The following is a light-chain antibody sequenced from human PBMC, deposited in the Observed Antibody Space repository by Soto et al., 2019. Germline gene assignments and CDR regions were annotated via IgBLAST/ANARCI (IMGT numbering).Light chain of an antibody. CDR3: CSYAGSNAIPVV. Sequence: QSAMTQPASVAGSPGQSITISCTGTSSDVGSYNLVSLYQQHPGKAPKLMIYEGSKRPSGVSNRFSGYKSGNTASLTISGLQADEEADYYCCSYAGSNAIPVVFGGGTKLTVL. J-gene: IGLJ2*01. CDR1: SSDVGSYNL. V-gene: IGLV2-23*01. CDR2: EGS.